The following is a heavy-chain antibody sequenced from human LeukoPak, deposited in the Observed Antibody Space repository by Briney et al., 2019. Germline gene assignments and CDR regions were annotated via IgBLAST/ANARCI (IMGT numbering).Heavy chain of an antibody. J-gene: IGHJ4*02. D-gene: IGHD1/OR15-1a*01. Sequence: GGSLRLSCAASGFTFSSYGMHWVRQAPGKGLEWVAYIRYDGSNKYYADSVKGRFTISRDISKNTLYLQMYSLRVEDTAVYYCAREQTRGGDLDYWGQGARVTVSS. CDR2: IRYDGSNK. CDR1: GFTFSSYG. CDR3: AREQTRGGDLDY. V-gene: IGHV3-30*02.